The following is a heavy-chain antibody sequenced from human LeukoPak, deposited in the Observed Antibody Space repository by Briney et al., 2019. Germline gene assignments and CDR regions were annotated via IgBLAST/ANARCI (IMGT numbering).Heavy chain of an antibody. V-gene: IGHV3-33*06. D-gene: IGHD1-26*01. CDR1: GFTFSSYG. Sequence: PGGSLRLSCAASGFTFSSYGMHWVRQAPGKGLEWVAVIWYDGSNKYYADSVKGRFTISRDNSKNTLYLQMNSLRAEDTAVYYCAKEPYSGSYGLFDYWGQGTLVTVSS. J-gene: IGHJ4*02. CDR3: AKEPYSGSYGLFDY. CDR2: IWYDGSNK.